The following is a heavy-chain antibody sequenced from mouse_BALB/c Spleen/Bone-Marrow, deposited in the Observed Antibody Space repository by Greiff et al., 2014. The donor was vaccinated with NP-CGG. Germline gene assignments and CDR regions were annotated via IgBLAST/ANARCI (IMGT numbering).Heavy chain of an antibody. J-gene: IGHJ4*01. CDR2: INPGSGGT. D-gene: IGHD4-1*01. Sequence: QVQLQQSGAELVRPGTSVKVSCKASGYAFTNYLIEWVKQRPGQGLEWIGVINPGSGGTNYNEKFKAKATLTAVKSSSTAYMQLSSLTSDDSAVYFCARCLTGTSAMDYWGQGTSVTVSS. CDR3: ARCLTGTSAMDY. CDR1: GYAFTNYL. V-gene: IGHV1-54*01.